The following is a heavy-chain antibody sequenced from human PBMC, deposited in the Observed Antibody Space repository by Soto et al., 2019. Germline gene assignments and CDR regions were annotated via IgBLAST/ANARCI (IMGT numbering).Heavy chain of an antibody. Sequence: GASVKVSCKASGGTFSSYTISWVRQAPGQGLEWMGRIIPILGIANYAQKFQGRVTITADKSTSTAYMELSSLRSEDTAVYYCARALYSSGYYGNTRTNWGQGTLVTVSS. D-gene: IGHD3-22*01. CDR3: ARALYSSGYYGNTRTN. CDR2: IIPILGIA. J-gene: IGHJ4*02. CDR1: GGTFSSYT. V-gene: IGHV1-69*02.